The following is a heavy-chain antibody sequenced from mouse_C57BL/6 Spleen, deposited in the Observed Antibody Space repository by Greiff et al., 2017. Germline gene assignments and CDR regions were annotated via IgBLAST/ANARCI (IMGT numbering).Heavy chain of an antibody. Sequence: QVQLQQPGAELVMPGASVKLSCKASGYTFTSYWMHWVKQRPGQGLEWIGEIDPSDSYTNYNQKFKGKSTLTVDKSSSTAYMQLSSLTSEDSAVYDCARGGSSIYAMDYWGQGTSVTVSS. CDR2: IDPSDSYT. CDR3: ARGGSSIYAMDY. CDR1: GYTFTSYW. V-gene: IGHV1-69*01. J-gene: IGHJ4*01. D-gene: IGHD1-1*01.